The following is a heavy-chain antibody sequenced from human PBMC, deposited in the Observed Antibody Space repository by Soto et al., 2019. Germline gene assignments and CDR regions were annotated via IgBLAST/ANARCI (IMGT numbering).Heavy chain of an antibody. CDR1: GYTFTSYD. D-gene: IGHD2-2*01. Sequence: GASVKVSCKASGYTFTSYDINWVRQATGQGLEWMGWMNPNSGNTGYAQKFQGRVTMTRNTSISTAYMELSSLRSEDTAVYYCARGYCSSTSCYHNWFDPWGQGTLVTVSS. CDR2: MNPNSGNT. CDR3: ARGYCSSTSCYHNWFDP. J-gene: IGHJ5*02. V-gene: IGHV1-8*01.